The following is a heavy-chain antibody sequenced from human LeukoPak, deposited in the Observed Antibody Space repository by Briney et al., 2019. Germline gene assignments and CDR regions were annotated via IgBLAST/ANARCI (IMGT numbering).Heavy chain of an antibody. J-gene: IGHJ3*01. CDR2: INPNGGGT. Sequence: ASVKVSCKASGYTFSGYFVQWVRQAPGQGLEWMGWINPNGGGTNDAREFQGRFTMTRDTSISAAYMELSNLSSDDTAVYYCARGGSRTMFGLPSGDDAFDVWGQGTWVTVSS. V-gene: IGHV1-2*02. D-gene: IGHD3-3*01. CDR1: GYTFSGYF. CDR3: ARGGSRTMFGLPSGDDAFDV.